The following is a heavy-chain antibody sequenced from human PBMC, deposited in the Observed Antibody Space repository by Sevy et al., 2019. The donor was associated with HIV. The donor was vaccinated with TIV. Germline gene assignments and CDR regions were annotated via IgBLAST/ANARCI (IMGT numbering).Heavy chain of an antibody. V-gene: IGHV3-9*01. CDR1: GFTFDDYA. J-gene: IGHJ4*02. CDR3: AKDRFADTCRTQFDC. Sequence: GGSLRLSCAASGFTFDDYAMHWVRQVPGKGLEWVSGISWNTGSMVYADSVKGRFTISRDYAQNSLYLQMNSLRAEDTAWYYCAKDRFADTCRTQFDCWGQGTLVTVSS. D-gene: IGHD3-10*01. CDR2: ISWNTGSM.